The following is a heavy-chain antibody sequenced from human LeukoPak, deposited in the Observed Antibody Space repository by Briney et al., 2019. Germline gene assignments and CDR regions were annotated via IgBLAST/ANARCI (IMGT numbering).Heavy chain of an antibody. CDR2: FDPEDGET. V-gene: IGHV1-24*01. CDR1: GGTFSSYA. J-gene: IGHJ4*02. Sequence: ASVKVSCKASGGTFSSYAISWVRQAPGKGLEWMGGFDPEDGETIYAQKFQGRVTMTEDTSTDTAYMELSSLRSEDTAVYYCATEPWFGESKGPIHWGQGTLVTVSS. CDR3: ATEPWFGESKGPIH. D-gene: IGHD3-10*01.